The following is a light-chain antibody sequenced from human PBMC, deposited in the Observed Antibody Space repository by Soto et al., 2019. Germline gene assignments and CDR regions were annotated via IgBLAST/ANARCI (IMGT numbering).Light chain of an antibody. Sequence: DIQMTQSPSTLSASVGDRVTITCRASQSTSSWLAWYQQKPGKAPKLLIYKTSTLESGVPSRFSGSGGGTEFTLTIGCLQPDDFATYYCQQYSSYSYTFGQGNKLEIK. V-gene: IGKV1-5*03. CDR1: QSTSSW. J-gene: IGKJ2*01. CDR3: QQYSSYSYT. CDR2: KTS.